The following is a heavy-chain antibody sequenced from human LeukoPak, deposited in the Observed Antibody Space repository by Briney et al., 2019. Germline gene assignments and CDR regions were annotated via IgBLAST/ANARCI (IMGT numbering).Heavy chain of an antibody. V-gene: IGHV1-2*02. CDR3: ARDYDYVWGSYRYIPDAFDI. CDR2: INPNSGGT. Sequence: ASVKLSCKASGYTFTGYYMHWVRQAPGQGLEWMGWINPNSGGTNYAQKFQGRVTMTRDTSISTAYMEMSRLRSDDTAVYYCARDYDYVWGSYRYIPDAFDIWGQGTMVTVSS. J-gene: IGHJ3*02. D-gene: IGHD3-16*02. CDR1: GYTFTGYY.